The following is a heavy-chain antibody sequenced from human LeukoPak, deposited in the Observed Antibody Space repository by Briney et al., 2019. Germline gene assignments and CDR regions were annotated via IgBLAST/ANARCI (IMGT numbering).Heavy chain of an antibody. J-gene: IGHJ4*02. V-gene: IGHV1-18*01. CDR1: GYTFTSYG. CDR2: ISAYNGNT. CDR3: ARDGDYGTGSYYRGCIDS. Sequence: ASVKVSCKASGYTFTSYGISWVRQAPGQGLEWMGWISAYNGNTNYAQKLQGRVTMTTDTSTSTAYMELSRLRSDDTAVYYCARDGDYGTGSYYRGCIDSWGQGTPVTVSP. D-gene: IGHD3-10*01.